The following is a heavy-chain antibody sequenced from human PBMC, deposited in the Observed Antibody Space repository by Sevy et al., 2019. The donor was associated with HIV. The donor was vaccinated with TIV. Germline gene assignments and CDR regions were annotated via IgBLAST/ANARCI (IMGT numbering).Heavy chain of an antibody. CDR2: TYYRSKWFN. CDR3: AERTNDVYYYGMDV. CDR1: GXXVSSYRAS. V-gene: IGHV6-1*01. J-gene: IGHJ6*02. Sequence: SQTLSLTCAISGXXVSSYRASWNWIRQSPSRGLEWLGRTYYRSKWFNDYATSVKSRITINADTSKNQFSLQLNSVTPEDTAVYYCAERTNDVYYYGMDVWAQGTTVTVSS.